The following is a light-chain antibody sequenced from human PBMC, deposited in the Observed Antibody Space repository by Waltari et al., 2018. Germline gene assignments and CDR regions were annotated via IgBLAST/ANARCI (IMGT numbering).Light chain of an antibody. CDR2: WAS. Sequence: DIVMTQSPDSLAVSLGERATINCKSRQCVLYSPNSKNYLAWYQQKPGQPPKLLIYWASTRESGVPDRFSGSGSGTDFTLTISSLQAEDVPVYYCHQYYATPWTFGQGTKLEIK. CDR1: QCVLYSPNSKNY. V-gene: IGKV4-1*01. CDR3: HQYYATPWT. J-gene: IGKJ1*01.